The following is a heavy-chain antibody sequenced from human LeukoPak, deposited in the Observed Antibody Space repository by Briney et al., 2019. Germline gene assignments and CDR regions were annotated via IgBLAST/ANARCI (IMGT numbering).Heavy chain of an antibody. CDR3: AKEIWPTVTTPGHTYFDY. J-gene: IGHJ4*02. CDR1: GFTVSSKY. CDR2: IYRGGNT. D-gene: IGHD4-17*01. V-gene: IGHV3-53*05. Sequence: PGGSLRLSCAASGFTVSSKYMTWVRQAPGKGLEWVSVIYRGGNTYYADSVKGRFTISRDNSKNTLYLQMNSLRAEDTAVFFCAKEIWPTVTTPGHTYFDYWGQGTLVTVSS.